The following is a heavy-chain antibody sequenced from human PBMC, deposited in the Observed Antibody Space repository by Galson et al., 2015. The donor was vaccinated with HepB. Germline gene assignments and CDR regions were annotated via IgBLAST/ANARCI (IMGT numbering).Heavy chain of an antibody. J-gene: IGHJ6*02. V-gene: IGHV1-2*04. D-gene: IGHD6-19*01. CDR3: ARDRGSSGWYKSYYYSMDV. CDR1: GYTFTGYY. Sequence: SVKVSCKASGYTFTGYYMHWVRQAPGQGLEWMGWINPNSGGTNYAQKFQGWVTMTRDTSISTAYMELSRLRSDDTAVYYCARDRGSSGWYKSYYYSMDVWGQGTTVTVSS. CDR2: INPNSGGT.